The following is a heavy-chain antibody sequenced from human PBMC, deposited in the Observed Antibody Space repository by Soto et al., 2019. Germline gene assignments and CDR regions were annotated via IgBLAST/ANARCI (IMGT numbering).Heavy chain of an antibody. CDR1: GFTFSSYS. J-gene: IGHJ4*02. V-gene: IGHV3-48*01. CDR3: ARDHAEMSN. Sequence: GGSLRLSCAASGFTFSSYSMNWVRQAPGKGLEWVSYISSSSSTIYYADSVKGRFTISRDNAKNSLYLQMNSLRAEDTAVYYCARDHAEMSNWGQGTLVTVSS. CDR2: ISSSSSTI.